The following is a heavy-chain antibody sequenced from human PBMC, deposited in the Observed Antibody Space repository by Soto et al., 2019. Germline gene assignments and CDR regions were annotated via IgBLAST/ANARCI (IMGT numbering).Heavy chain of an antibody. CDR3: AREHINGWKFDY. CDR1: GFTFSNYW. CDR2: IRQDGSEN. J-gene: IGHJ4*02. D-gene: IGHD6-19*01. Sequence: SLRLSCAASGFTFSNYWMSWVRQAPGKGLEWVANIRQDGSENYYVDSVKGRFTTSRDNTKNSFYLQMNSLRAEDTAVYYCAREHINGWKFDYWGRGTLVTVSS. V-gene: IGHV3-7*01.